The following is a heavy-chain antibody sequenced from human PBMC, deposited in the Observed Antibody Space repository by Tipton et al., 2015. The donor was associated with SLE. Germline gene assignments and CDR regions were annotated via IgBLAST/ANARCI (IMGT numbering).Heavy chain of an antibody. Sequence: LRLSCTVSGGSISSYYWSWIRQPPGKGLEWIGYIYYSGSTDYNPSLKSRVTISVDTSKNQFSLKLSSVTAADTAVYYCASGRAVAGGDYFDYWGQGTLVTVSP. V-gene: IGHV4-59*01. CDR3: ASGRAVAGGDYFDY. D-gene: IGHD6-19*01. CDR1: GGSISSYY. J-gene: IGHJ4*02. CDR2: IYYSGST.